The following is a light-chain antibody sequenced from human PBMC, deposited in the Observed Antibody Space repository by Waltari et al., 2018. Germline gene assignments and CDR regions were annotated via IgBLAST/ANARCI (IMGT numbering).Light chain of an antibody. J-gene: IGLJ2*01. CDR3: QSYDSNNPVV. CDR2: EDT. Sequence: NFMLTQPHSVSESPGKTVTISCTRSSGRIASNYVQWYQQRPGSAPPTVIYEDTQRPSGVPDRFSGSIDSSTNSASLTISGLKTEDEADYYCQSYDSNNPVVFGGGTKLTVL. V-gene: IGLV6-57*04. CDR1: SGRIASNY.